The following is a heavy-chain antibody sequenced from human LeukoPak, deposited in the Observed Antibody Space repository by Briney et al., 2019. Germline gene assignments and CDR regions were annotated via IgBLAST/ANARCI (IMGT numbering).Heavy chain of an antibody. CDR2: INPNSGGT. CDR1: GYTFTGYY. V-gene: IGHV1-2*06. D-gene: IGHD6-13*01. CDR3: ARAYSSSWLPNFDY. Sequence: ASVKVSCKASGYTFTGYYMHWVRQAPGQGLEWMGRINPNSGGTNYAQKFQGRVTMTRDTSISTVYMELSRLRSDDTAVYYCARAYSSSWLPNFDYWGQGTLVTVSS. J-gene: IGHJ4*02.